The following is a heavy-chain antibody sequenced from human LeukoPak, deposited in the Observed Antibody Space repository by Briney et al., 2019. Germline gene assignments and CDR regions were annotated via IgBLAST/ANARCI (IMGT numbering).Heavy chain of an antibody. D-gene: IGHD6-19*01. J-gene: IGHJ3*02. V-gene: IGHV4-34*01. CDR3: ARHRGSGWYSDSFDI. CDR2: INHSGST. Sequence: SETLSLTCAVYGGSFSGYYWSWIRQPPGKGLEWIGEINHSGSTNYNPSLKSRVTISVDTSKNQFSLKLSSVTAADTAVYYCARHRGSGWYSDSFDIWGQGTMVTVSS. CDR1: GGSFSGYY.